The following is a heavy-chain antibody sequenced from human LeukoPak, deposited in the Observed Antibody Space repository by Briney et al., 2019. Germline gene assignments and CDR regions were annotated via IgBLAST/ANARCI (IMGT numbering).Heavy chain of an antibody. D-gene: IGHD3-16*01. CDR2: IYHSGST. CDR1: GGSISSGGYS. CDR3: ALGVLPGRPPKMGAFDI. J-gene: IGHJ3*02. V-gene: IGHV4-30-2*01. Sequence: SETLSLTCAVSGGSISSGGYSWSWIRQPPGKGLEWIGYIYHSGSTYYNPSLKSRVTISVDRSKNQFSLKLSSVTAADTAVYYCALGVLPGRPPKMGAFDIWGQGTMVTVSS.